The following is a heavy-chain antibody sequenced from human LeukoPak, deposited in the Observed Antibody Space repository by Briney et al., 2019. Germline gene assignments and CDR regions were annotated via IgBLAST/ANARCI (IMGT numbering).Heavy chain of an antibody. CDR2: IYTSGGT. J-gene: IGHJ4*02. CDR3: ARDADIVVVPAAIED. V-gene: IGHV4-4*07. D-gene: IGHD2-2*01. CDR1: GGSISSYY. Sequence: SETLSLTCTVSGGSISSYYWSWIRQPAGKGLEWIGRIYTSGGTNYNPSLKGRVTMSVDTSKNQFSLKLSSVTAADTAVYYCARDADIVVVPAAIEDWGQGTLVTVSS.